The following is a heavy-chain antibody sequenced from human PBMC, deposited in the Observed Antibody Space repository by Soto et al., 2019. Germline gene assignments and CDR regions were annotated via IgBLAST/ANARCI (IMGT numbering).Heavy chain of an antibody. CDR1: GGSISSGDYY. V-gene: IGHV4-30-4*01. Sequence: SETLSLTXTVSGGSISSGDYYWSWIRQPPGKGLEWIGYIYYSGSTYYNPSLKSRVTISVDTSKNQFSLKLSSVTAADTAVYYCARAPTYYDFWSGKNYYYYGMDVWGQGTMVTVSS. CDR3: ARAPTYYDFWSGKNYYYYGMDV. CDR2: IYYSGST. D-gene: IGHD3-3*01. J-gene: IGHJ6*02.